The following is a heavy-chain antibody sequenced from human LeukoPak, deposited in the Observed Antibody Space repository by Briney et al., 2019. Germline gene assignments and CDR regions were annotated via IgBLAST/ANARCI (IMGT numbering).Heavy chain of an antibody. CDR1: GYTFTDYY. V-gene: IGHV1-2*02. J-gene: IGHJ4*02. D-gene: IGHD1-1*01. CDR2: INPNSGGT. CDR3: ARWATGLYYFDY. Sequence: ASVKVSCKASGYTFTDYYMHWVRQAPGQGLEWMGWINPNSGGTDYAQKFQGRVTLTRDTSISTAYMELSRLRSDDTAVYYCARWATGLYYFDYWGQGTLVTVSS.